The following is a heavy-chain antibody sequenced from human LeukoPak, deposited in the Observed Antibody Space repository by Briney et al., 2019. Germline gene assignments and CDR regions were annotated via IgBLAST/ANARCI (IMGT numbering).Heavy chain of an antibody. D-gene: IGHD1-14*01. J-gene: IGHJ4*02. CDR2: VKGDGTAT. Sequence: GGSPRLSCAASGFTFSSHLMHWVRQAQGTGLVWVSSVKGDGTATNYANSVKGRFTISRDNAKNTLYLQMNSLRVEDTAVYYCVRKFATGDWGQGTLVTVSS. CDR3: VRKFATGD. CDR1: GFTFSSHL. V-gene: IGHV3-74*01.